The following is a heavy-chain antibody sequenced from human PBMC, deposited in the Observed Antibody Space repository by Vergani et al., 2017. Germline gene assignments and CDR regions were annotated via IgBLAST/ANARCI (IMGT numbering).Heavy chain of an antibody. CDR1: GYTFTSYD. CDR2: MNPNSGNK. D-gene: IGHD6-13*01. Sequence: QVQLVQSGAEVKKPGASVKVSCKASGYTFTSYDINWVRQATGHGLEWMGWMNPNSGNKGYAQKFQGRVTMTRNTSINTAYMELSSLRSEDTDVYYCASRNIAAAGTDAFDIWGQGTMVTVSS. CDR3: ASRNIAAAGTDAFDI. J-gene: IGHJ3*02. V-gene: IGHV1-8*01.